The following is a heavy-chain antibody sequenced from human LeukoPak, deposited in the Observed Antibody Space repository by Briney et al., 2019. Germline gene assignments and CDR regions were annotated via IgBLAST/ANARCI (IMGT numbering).Heavy chain of an antibody. CDR1: GGSISSGGYS. CDR2: IYHSGST. V-gene: IGHV4-30-2*01. CDR3: ARGRKEGAYSSSWYGALGY. Sequence: PSQTLSLTCAVSGGSISSGGYSWSWIRQPPGKGLEWIGYIYHSGSTYYNPSLKSRVTISVDRSKNQFSLKLSSVPAADTAVYYCARGRKEGAYSSSWYGALGYWGQGTLVTVSS. D-gene: IGHD6-13*01. J-gene: IGHJ4*02.